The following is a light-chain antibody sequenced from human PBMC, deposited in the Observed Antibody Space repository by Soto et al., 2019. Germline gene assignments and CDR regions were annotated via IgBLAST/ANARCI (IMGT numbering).Light chain of an antibody. V-gene: IGLV1-40*01. J-gene: IGLJ1*01. CDR2: GNS. CDR3: QSYDSSLYV. Sequence: QSVLTQPPSVSGAPGQRVTISCTGSSSNIRAGYDVHWYQQLPGTAPKLLIYGNSNRPSGVPDRFSGSKSGTSASLAITGLQAEDEADYYCQSYDSSLYVFGTGTKLTVL. CDR1: SSNIRAGYD.